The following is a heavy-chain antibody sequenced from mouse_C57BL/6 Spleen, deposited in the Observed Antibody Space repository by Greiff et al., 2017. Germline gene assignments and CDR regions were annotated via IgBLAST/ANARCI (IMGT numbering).Heavy chain of an antibody. Sequence: VQLQESGPGLVQPSQSLSITCTVSGFSLTSYGVHWVRQSPGKGLEWLGVIWRGGSTDYNAAFMSRLSITKDNSKSQVFFKMNSLQADDTAIYYCAAYDYDEGPYAMDYWGQGTSVTVSS. V-gene: IGHV2-5*01. D-gene: IGHD2-4*01. J-gene: IGHJ4*01. CDR3: AAYDYDEGPYAMDY. CDR1: GFSLTSYG. CDR2: IWRGGST.